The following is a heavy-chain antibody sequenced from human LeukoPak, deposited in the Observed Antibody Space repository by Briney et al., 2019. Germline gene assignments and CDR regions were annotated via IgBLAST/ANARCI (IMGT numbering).Heavy chain of an antibody. D-gene: IGHD1-26*01. V-gene: IGHV4-61*02. CDR1: GGSISSGSYY. CDR3: ARAPRVGATHSPYFDY. Sequence: PSETLSLTCTVSGGSISSGSYYWSWIRQPAGKGLEWIGRIYTSGSTNYNPSLKSRVTTSMDTSNNQFSLKLSSLTAADTAVYYCARAPRVGATHSPYFDYWSQGSLVTVSS. CDR2: IYTSGST. J-gene: IGHJ4*02.